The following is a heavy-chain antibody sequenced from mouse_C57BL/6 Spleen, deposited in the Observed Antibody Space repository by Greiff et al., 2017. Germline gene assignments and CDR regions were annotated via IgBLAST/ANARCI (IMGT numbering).Heavy chain of an antibody. CDR2: IHPYNGGT. D-gene: IGHD4-1*01. CDR1: GYTFTDYY. V-gene: IGHV1-19*01. Sequence: EVKLQESGPVLVKPGASVKMSCKASGYTFTDYYMNWVKQSHGKSLEWIGVIHPYNGGTSYNQKFKGKATLTVDKSSSTAYMELNSLTSEDSAVYYCAREGTGTYWYFDVWGTGTTVTVSS. CDR3: AREGTGTYWYFDV. J-gene: IGHJ1*03.